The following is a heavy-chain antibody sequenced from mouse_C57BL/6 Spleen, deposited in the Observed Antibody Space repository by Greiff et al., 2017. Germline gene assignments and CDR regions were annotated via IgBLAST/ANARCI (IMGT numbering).Heavy chain of an antibody. J-gene: IGHJ2*01. CDR3: ARQLRLQGYYFDY. D-gene: IGHD3-2*02. Sequence: EVKLVESEGGLVQPGSSMKLSCTASGFTFSDYYMAWVRQVPEKGLEWVANINYDGSSTYYLDSLKSRFIISRDNAKNILYLQMSSLKSEDTATYYCARQLRLQGYYFDYWGQGTTLTVAS. V-gene: IGHV5-16*01. CDR1: GFTFSDYY. CDR2: INYDGSST.